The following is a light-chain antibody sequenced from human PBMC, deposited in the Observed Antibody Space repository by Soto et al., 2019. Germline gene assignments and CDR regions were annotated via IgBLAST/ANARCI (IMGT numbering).Light chain of an antibody. J-gene: IGKJ1*01. CDR3: QHLNSYPRT. Sequence: DIQMTQSPSSLSASVVDRVTITCRASQSISSYLNWYQQKPGKAPKLLIYAASTLQSGVPSRFSGSGSGTDFTLTISSLQPEDSATYYCQHLNSYPRTFGHGTKVDIK. CDR1: QSISSY. CDR2: AAS. V-gene: IGKV1-39*01.